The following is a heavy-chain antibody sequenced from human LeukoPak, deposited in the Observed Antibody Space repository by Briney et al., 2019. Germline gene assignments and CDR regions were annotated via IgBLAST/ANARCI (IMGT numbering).Heavy chain of an antibody. CDR1: GGSISSSSYY. Sequence: SETLSLTCTVSGGSISSSSYYWGWIRQPPGKGLEWIGSIYASGNTNYNPSLKSRVTISVDTSKNQFSLRLSSVTAADTAVYYCARDFDSPMAFDIWGQGTMVTVSS. D-gene: IGHD3-9*01. J-gene: IGHJ3*02. CDR3: ARDFDSPMAFDI. V-gene: IGHV4-39*07. CDR2: IYASGNT.